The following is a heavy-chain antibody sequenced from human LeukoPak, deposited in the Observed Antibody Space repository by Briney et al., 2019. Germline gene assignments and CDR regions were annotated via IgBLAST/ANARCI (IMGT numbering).Heavy chain of an antibody. J-gene: IGHJ4*02. D-gene: IGHD6-6*01. V-gene: IGHV3-33*01. Sequence: GRSLRLSCAASGFTFSSYGMHWVRQAPGKGLEWVAVIWYDGSNKYYADSVKGRFTISRDNSKNTLYLQMNSLRAEDTAVYYCARDRRWGSLSSFTFDYWGQGTLVTVSS. CDR1: GFTFSSYG. CDR2: IWYDGSNK. CDR3: ARDRRWGSLSSFTFDY.